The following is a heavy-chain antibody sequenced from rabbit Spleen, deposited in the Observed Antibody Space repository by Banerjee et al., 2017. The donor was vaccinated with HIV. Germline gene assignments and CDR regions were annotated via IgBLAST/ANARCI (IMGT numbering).Heavy chain of an antibody. D-gene: IGHD6-1*01. Sequence: QEQLVESGGGLVKPGASLTLTCIASGVSFSGNSYMCWVRQAPGKGLEWIGCTNSATGKGVYANGAKGRFTISKTSTTVTLQMTRLTAADTATYFCAGDLPCAIGWNFILWGPGTLVTVS. CDR2: TNSATGKG. V-gene: IGHV1S45*01. CDR3: AGDLPCAIGWNFIL. J-gene: IGHJ4*01. CDR1: GVSFSGNSY.